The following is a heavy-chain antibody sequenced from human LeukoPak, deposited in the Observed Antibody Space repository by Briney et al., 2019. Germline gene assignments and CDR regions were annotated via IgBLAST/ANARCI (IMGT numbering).Heavy chain of an antibody. Sequence: PSETLSLTCTVSGTTISAFYWAWIRQSPGKGLEWIGYIYTGWTTNYNPSLYSRVTISVDTSKNQIFLKLRSVTAADTAVYFCARQFNDNGDYLGWFDPWGQGTLVTVSP. CDR2: IYTGWTT. J-gene: IGHJ5*02. CDR3: ARQFNDNGDYLGWFDP. CDR1: GTTISAFY. D-gene: IGHD4-17*01. V-gene: IGHV4-4*09.